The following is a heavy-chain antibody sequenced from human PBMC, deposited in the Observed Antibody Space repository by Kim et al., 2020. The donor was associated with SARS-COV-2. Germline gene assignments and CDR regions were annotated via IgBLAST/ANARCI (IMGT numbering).Heavy chain of an antibody. V-gene: IGHV4-59*01. J-gene: IGHJ4*02. CDR2: T. Sequence: TNYTPSLGSRVTISVGKSKNQFSLNLNSVTAADTAVYYCARDRGYSAYNYWGQGILVTVSS. CDR3: ARDRGYSAYNY. D-gene: IGHD5-12*01.